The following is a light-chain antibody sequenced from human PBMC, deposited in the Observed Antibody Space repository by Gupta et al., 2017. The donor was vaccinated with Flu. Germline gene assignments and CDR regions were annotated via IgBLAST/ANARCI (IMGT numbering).Light chain of an antibody. J-gene: IGLJ1*01. Sequence: SAPTQPRSVSGSPGQSVTISCTGSSNDVGGSNRVSWYQQPPGKAPKLILYDVTERPAGVPDRFSGSKSGNTASLTISGLQDEEEADYYCSSHAGRGTWVFGTGTTVTVL. CDR1: SNDVGGSNR. V-gene: IGLV2-11*01. CDR2: DVT. CDR3: SSHAGRGTWV.